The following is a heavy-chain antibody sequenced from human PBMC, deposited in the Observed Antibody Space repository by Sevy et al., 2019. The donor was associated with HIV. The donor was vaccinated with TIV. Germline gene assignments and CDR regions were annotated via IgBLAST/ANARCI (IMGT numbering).Heavy chain of an antibody. CDR1: GGSFSGYY. V-gene: IGHV4-34*01. D-gene: IGHD3-16*01. CDR3: ARGVRGSYYYYYYMDV. CDR2: INHSGST. J-gene: IGHJ6*03. Sequence: SETLSLTCAVYGGSFSGYYWSWIRQPPGKGLEWIGEINHSGSTNYNPSLKSRVTISVDTSKNQFSLRLSSVTAADTAVYYCARGVRGSYYYYYYMDVWGKGTTVTVSS.